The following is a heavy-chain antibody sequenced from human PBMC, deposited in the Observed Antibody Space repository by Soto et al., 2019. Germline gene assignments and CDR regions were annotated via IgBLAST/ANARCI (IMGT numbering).Heavy chain of an antibody. D-gene: IGHD3-3*01. CDR2: IIPIFGTA. Sequence: ASVKVSCKASGGTFSSYAISWVPQAPGQGLEWMGGIIPIFGTANYAQKFQGRVTITADESTSTAYMELSSLRSEDTAVYYCARAYDFWSGYDSPDAFDIWGQGTMVTVSS. CDR3: ARAYDFWSGYDSPDAFDI. V-gene: IGHV1-69*13. CDR1: GGTFSSYA. J-gene: IGHJ3*02.